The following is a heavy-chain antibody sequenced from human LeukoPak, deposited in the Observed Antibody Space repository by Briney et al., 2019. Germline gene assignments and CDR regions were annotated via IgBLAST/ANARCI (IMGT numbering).Heavy chain of an antibody. CDR2: ISAYNGNT. CDR1: GYTFTSYG. Sequence: ASVKVSCKASGYTFTSYGISWVRQAPGQGLEWMGWISAYNGNTNYAQKLQGRVTMTTDTSTSTAYMELRRLRSDATAVYYCARDHGWYYYGSGSYPPHFAYWGQGTLVTVSS. D-gene: IGHD3-10*01. J-gene: IGHJ4*02. V-gene: IGHV1-18*01. CDR3: ARDHGWYYYGSGSYPPHFAY.